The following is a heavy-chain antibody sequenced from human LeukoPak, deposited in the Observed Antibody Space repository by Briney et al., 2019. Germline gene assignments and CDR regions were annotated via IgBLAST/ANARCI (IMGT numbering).Heavy chain of an antibody. V-gene: IGHV1-2*02. J-gene: IGHJ4*02. CDR1: GYNFMGYY. CDR3: ARGWGGYDTDY. Sequence: ASVKVSCKTSGYNFMGYYIHLVRQAPGQGLEWMGWINPNSGATNYAQKFQGRVTMTRDTSISTAYMELSRLRSDDTAVYYCARGWGGYDTDYWGQGSLVTVSS. CDR2: INPNSGAT. D-gene: IGHD5-12*01.